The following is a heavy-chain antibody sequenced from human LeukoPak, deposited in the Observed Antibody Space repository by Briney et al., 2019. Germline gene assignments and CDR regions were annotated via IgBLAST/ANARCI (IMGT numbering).Heavy chain of an antibody. Sequence: GASVKVSCKASGYTFTNYYVHWVRQAPGQGLEWMGIINPSGGTTRYAQKLQGRVTMIRDTSTTTVYMELSSLRSDDTGVYYCAGPNSASITMIHWGQGSPVTVSS. V-gene: IGHV1-46*04. CDR1: GYTFTNYY. CDR3: AGPNSASITMIH. J-gene: IGHJ4*02. CDR2: INPSGGTT. D-gene: IGHD3-22*01.